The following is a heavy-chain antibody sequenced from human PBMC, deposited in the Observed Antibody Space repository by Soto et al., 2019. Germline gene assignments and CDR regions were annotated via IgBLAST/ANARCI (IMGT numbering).Heavy chain of an antibody. CDR2: VDPNDSFA. CDR3: ARHQSGSGNSNFDF. D-gene: IGHD3-10*01. J-gene: IGHJ4*02. V-gene: IGHV5-10-1*01. Sequence: GESLKISCQAFEYSFRIYWISWVRQKPGAGLEWMGRVDPNDSFATYSPSFQGHVSISVDKSTNIVYLQWRSLRTSDTATYYCARHQSGSGNSNFDFWGQGTPVTVS. CDR1: EYSFRIYW.